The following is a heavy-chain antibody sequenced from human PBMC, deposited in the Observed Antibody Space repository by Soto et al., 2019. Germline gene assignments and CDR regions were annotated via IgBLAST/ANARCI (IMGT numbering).Heavy chain of an antibody. D-gene: IGHD3-16*01. V-gene: IGHV4-61*01. CDR3: ARSQRGRTAFTFDY. Sequence: SETLSLTCTVSGDSVSNENYYWSWIRQPPGKGLEWIGYIYYSGTTNYNSYLKSRLTLSVDMSKNQFSLKLTSVTAADTAVYFCARSQRGRTAFTFDYWGQGALVTVS. CDR2: IYYSGTT. CDR1: GDSVSNENYY. J-gene: IGHJ4*02.